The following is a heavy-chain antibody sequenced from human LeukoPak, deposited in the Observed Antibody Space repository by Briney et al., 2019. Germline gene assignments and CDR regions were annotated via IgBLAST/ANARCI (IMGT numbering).Heavy chain of an antibody. CDR1: GFTFNSYA. Sequence: PGGSLRLSCAASGFTFNSYAMNWVRQAPGKGLEWVSGISRSGGSTYYADSVKGRFTISGDNSKNTLYLQMNSLRPEDTAVYYCAIHYYGSGSQKYYFDYWGQGTLVTVSS. D-gene: IGHD3-10*01. CDR3: AIHYYGSGSQKYYFDY. J-gene: IGHJ4*02. V-gene: IGHV3-23*01. CDR2: ISRSGGST.